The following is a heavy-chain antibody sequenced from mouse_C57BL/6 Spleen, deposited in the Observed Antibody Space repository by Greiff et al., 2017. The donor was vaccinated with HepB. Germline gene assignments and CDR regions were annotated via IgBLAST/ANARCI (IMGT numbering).Heavy chain of an antibody. CDR1: GFTFSSYG. J-gene: IGHJ4*01. Sequence: EVKLMESGGDLVKPGGSLKLSCAASGFTFSSYGMSWVRQTPDKRLEWVATISSGGSYTYYPDSVKGRVTISRDNAKNTLYLQMSSLKSEDTAMYYCARHNSFMDYWGQGTSVTVSS. CDR3: ARHNSFMDY. CDR2: ISSGGSYT. V-gene: IGHV5-6*01. D-gene: IGHD1-3*01.